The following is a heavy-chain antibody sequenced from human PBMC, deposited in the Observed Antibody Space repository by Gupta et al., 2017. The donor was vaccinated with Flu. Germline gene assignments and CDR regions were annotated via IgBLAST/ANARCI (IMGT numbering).Heavy chain of an antibody. D-gene: IGHD3-10*01. CDR1: GDSISSSDW. Sequence: QVQLQESGPGLVKPSGTLSLICAVSGDSISSSDWWSWVRQPPGEGLEWIGEVYHSGGTNYNPSLKSRVKMSVDKSKNHFSLSLSSVTAADTAVYYCARVVALGGSMDVWGQGTTVTVSS. CDR2: VYHSGGT. V-gene: IGHV4-4*02. CDR3: ARVVALGGSMDV. J-gene: IGHJ6*02.